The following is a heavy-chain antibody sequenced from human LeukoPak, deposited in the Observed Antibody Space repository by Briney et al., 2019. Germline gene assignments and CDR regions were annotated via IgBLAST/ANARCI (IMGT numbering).Heavy chain of an antibody. CDR3: ARAVYYYDSSGYYPYYYYYGMDV. V-gene: IGHV4-61*01. J-gene: IGHJ6*02. CDR1: GGSVGSGSYY. D-gene: IGHD3-22*01. CDR2: IYYSGST. Sequence: SETLSLTCTVSGGSVGSGSYYWRWIRQPPGKGLEWIGYIYYSGSTNYNPSLKSRVTISVDTSKNQFSLKLSSVTAADTAVYYCARAVYYYDSSGYYPYYYYYGMDVWGQGTTVTVSS.